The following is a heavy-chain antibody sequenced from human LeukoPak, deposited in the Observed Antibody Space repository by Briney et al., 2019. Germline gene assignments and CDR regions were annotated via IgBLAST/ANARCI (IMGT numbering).Heavy chain of an antibody. CDR3: ARVGIAVAIDY. V-gene: IGHV3-21*01. D-gene: IGHD6-19*01. CDR1: GFTFSSYS. CDR2: ISSSSSYI. J-gene: IGHJ4*02. Sequence: GGSLRLSCAASGFTFSSYSMIWVRQAPGKGLEWVSSISSSSSYIYYADSVKGRFTISRDNAKNSLYLQMNSLRAEDTAVYYCARVGIAVAIDYWGQGTLVTVSS.